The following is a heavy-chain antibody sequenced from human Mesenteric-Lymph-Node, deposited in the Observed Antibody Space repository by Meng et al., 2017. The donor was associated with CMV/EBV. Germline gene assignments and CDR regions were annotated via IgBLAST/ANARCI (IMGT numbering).Heavy chain of an antibody. J-gene: IGHJ4*02. D-gene: IGHD6-13*01. Sequence: SETLSLTCTVSGGSISSSSYYWGWIRQPPGKGLEWIGSIYYSGSTYYNPSLKSRVTISVDTSKNQFSLSLSSVTAADAAVYYCARAPSFSSSWYWDSWGQGTLVRLL. V-gene: IGHV4-39*07. CDR1: GGSISSSSYY. CDR3: ARAPSFSSSWYWDS. CDR2: IYYSGST.